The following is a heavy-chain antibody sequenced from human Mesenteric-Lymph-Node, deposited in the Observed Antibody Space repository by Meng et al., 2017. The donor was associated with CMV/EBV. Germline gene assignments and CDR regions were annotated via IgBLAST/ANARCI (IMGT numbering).Heavy chain of an antibody. CDR3: ARWASSSWYYFDY. V-gene: IGHV1-8*02. CDR2: MNPNSGNT. D-gene: IGHD6-13*01. Sequence: TFTSYDINWVRQATGQGLEWMGWMNPNSGNTGYAQKFQGRVALTRDTTISTAYMQLSSLRSDDTAVYYCARWASSSWYYFDYWGQGTLVTVSS. CDR1: TFTSYD. J-gene: IGHJ4*02.